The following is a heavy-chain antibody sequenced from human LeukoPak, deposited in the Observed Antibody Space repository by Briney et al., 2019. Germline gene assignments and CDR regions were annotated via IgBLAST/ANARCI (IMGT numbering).Heavy chain of an antibody. CDR2: IKQDGTEK. CDR1: GFTFSGYW. J-gene: IGHJ4*02. CDR3: ARDNAN. Sequence: GGSLRLSCAASGFTFSGYWMSWVRQAPGKGLEWVANIKQDGTEKYYVDSVKGRFTISRDNAKNSLCLEMNSLRAEDTALYYCARDNANWGQGTLVTVSS. V-gene: IGHV3-7*04.